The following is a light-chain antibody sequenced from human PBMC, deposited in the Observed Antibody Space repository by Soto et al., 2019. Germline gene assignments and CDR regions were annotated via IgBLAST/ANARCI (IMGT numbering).Light chain of an antibody. V-gene: IGKV3-20*01. CDR1: QSINSNY. Sequence: EIALTQSPGTLSLSPGERATLSCRSSQSINSNYLAWYQQKPGQAPRLLIYGAFNRATGIPDRCSVSGSGTDFTLIINRLEPVDFAVYYCSQYDTSPLYLFGQGTKREIK. J-gene: IGKJ2*01. CDR2: GAF. CDR3: SQYDTSPLYL.